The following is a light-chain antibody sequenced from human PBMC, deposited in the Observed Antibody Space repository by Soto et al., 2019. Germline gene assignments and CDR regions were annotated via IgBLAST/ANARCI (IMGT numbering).Light chain of an antibody. CDR3: QSYDSSLSGSV. Sequence: QSVLTQPPSVSGAPGQRVTISCTGSSSNIGAGYDVHWYQQLPGTAPKLLIYVNSNRPSGVPDRFSGSESGTSASLAITGLQAEDEADYYCQSYDSSLSGSVFGGGTQLTVL. J-gene: IGLJ3*02. CDR2: VNS. CDR1: SSNIGAGYD. V-gene: IGLV1-40*01.